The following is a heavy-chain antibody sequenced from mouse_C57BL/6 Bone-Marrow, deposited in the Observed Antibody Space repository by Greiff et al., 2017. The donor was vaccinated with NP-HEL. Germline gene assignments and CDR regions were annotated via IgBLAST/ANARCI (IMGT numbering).Heavy chain of an antibody. Sequence: QVQLQQPGAELVMPGASVKLSCKASGYTFTSYWMHWVKQRPGQGLEWIGEIDPSDSYTNYNQKFKGKSTLTVDKSSSTAYRQLSSRTSEDSAVYYCARSLYGYDRTWFAYWGQGTLVTVSA. D-gene: IGHD2-2*01. CDR1: GYTFTSYW. CDR2: IDPSDSYT. V-gene: IGHV1-69*01. CDR3: ARSLYGYDRTWFAY. J-gene: IGHJ3*01.